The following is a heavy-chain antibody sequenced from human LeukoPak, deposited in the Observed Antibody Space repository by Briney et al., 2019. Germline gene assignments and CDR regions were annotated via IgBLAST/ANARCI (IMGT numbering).Heavy chain of an antibody. J-gene: IGHJ4*02. V-gene: IGHV4-59*01. CDR3: ARGCFDSRGYSNAFDY. D-gene: IGHD3-22*01. CDR2: IYHTGST. CDR1: GASISSSY. Sequence: KPSETLSLTCTVSGASISSSYWSWIRQSPGKGLEWIGYIYHTGSTKYNPSLESRVTVSVDTSKNQFSLKLTSVTAADTAVYYCARGCFDSRGYSNAFDYWGQGALVTVSS.